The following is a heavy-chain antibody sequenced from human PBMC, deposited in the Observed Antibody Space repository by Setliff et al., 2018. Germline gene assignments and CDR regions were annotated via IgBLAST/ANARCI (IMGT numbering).Heavy chain of an antibody. Sequence: ASVKVSCKASGYTFTRYYMHWVRQAPGQGLAWMGILNPSGGSTSYAQKFQGRVTMTRYTSTRTVYMELSSLRSEDTAVYYCARGGIGFSEITIFGVALYWFDPWGQGTLVTVSS. D-gene: IGHD3-3*01. V-gene: IGHV1-46*01. CDR3: ARGGIGFSEITIFGVALYWFDP. J-gene: IGHJ5*02. CDR1: GYTFTRYY. CDR2: LNPSGGST.